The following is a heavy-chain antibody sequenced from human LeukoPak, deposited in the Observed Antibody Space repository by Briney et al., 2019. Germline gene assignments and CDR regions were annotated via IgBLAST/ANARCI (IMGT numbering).Heavy chain of an antibody. CDR1: GDSINSYY. D-gene: IGHD1-14*01. CDR2: IYYSGST. CDR3: ARLTKRNDPFAI. V-gene: IGHV4-59*01. J-gene: IGHJ3*02. Sequence: PSETLSLTCSVSGDSINSYYWGWIRQPPGKGLEWIGYIYYSGSTNYNPSLKSRLTISVDTSKNQFSLKLSPVTAADTAVYYCARLTKRNDPFAIWGQGTMVTVSS.